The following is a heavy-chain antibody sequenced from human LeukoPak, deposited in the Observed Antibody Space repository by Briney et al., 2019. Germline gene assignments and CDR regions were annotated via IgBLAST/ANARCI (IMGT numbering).Heavy chain of an antibody. CDR2: ISSSSSYI. V-gene: IGHV3-21*01. D-gene: IGHD6-25*01. CDR1: GFTFSSYS. J-gene: IGHJ6*03. CDR3: ARDGLAANYYYYMDV. Sequence: GGSLRLSCAASGFTFSSYSMNWVRQAPGKGLEWVSSISSSSSYIYYADSVKGRFTISRDNAKNSLYLQMNSLRAEDTAVHYCARDGLAANYYYYMDVWGKGTTVTVSS.